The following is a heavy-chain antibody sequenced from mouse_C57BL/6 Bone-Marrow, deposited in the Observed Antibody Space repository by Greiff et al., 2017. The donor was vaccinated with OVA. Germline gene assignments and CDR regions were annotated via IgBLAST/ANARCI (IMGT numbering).Heavy chain of an antibody. V-gene: IGHV1-64*01. J-gene: IGHJ2*01. CDR2: IHPNSGST. CDR3: ARRHYYGSPHFDY. Sequence: QVQLQQPGAELVKPGASVKLSCKASGYTFTSYWMRWVKQRPGQGLEWIGMIHPNSGSTNYNEKFKSKATLTVDKSSSTAYMQLSSLTSEDSAVYYCARRHYYGSPHFDYWGQGTTLTVSS. CDR1: GYTFTSYW. D-gene: IGHD1-1*01.